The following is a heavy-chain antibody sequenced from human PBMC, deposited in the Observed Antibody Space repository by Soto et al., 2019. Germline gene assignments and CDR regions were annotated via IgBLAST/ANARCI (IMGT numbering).Heavy chain of an antibody. Sequence: SESLSLACTVSCGFISSSSYHCVWIRQAPGKGWQWLGSIYYSGSSYYNPSLKSRVTISVDTSKNQFSLKLSSVTAADTAVYYCARGRWNSSGWIWRLDYWGQGTLVTVS. CDR2: IYYSGSS. CDR3: ARGRWNSSGWIWRLDY. D-gene: IGHD6-19*01. J-gene: IGHJ4*02. CDR1: CGFISSSSYH. V-gene: IGHV4-39*01.